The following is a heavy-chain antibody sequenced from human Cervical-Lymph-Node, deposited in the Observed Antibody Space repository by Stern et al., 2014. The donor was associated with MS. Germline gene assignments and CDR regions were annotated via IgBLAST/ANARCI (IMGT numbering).Heavy chain of an antibody. CDR3: ARDYGDYAFDY. CDR1: GYSFTANW. Sequence: VQLVQSGAEVKKPGESLKISCKGSGYSFTANWIAWVRQMPGQGLEWMGIIYPGASDPRSSPSFQGQVTISADKSISTAYLQWSSLKASDTAMYYCARDYGDYAFDYWGQGTLVTVSS. CDR2: IYPGASDP. J-gene: IGHJ4*02. D-gene: IGHD4-17*01. V-gene: IGHV5-51*01.